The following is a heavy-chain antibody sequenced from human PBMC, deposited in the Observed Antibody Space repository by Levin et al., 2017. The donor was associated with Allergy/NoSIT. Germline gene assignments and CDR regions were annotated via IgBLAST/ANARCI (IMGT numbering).Heavy chain of an antibody. CDR3: AKSPHYDSSGYYFYY. CDR2: IIPILGIA. Sequence: VASVKVSCKASGGTFSSYTISWVRQAPGQGLEWMGRIIPILGIANYAQKFQGRVTITADKSTSTAYMELSSLRSEDTAVYYCAKSPHYDSSGYYFYYWGQGTLVTVSS. D-gene: IGHD3-22*01. V-gene: IGHV1-69*02. CDR1: GGTFSSYT. J-gene: IGHJ4*02.